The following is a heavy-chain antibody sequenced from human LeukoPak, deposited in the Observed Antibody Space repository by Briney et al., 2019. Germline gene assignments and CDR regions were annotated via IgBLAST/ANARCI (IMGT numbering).Heavy chain of an antibody. Sequence: PSETLSLTCTISGGSITGYYWSWIRQPPGKGLEWIGYIYYSGSTNYNPSLKSRVTISVDTSKNQFSLKLSSVTAADTAVYYCSSGWYDAGGDHYWGQGTLFTVSS. CDR3: SSGWYDAGGDHY. CDR2: IYYSGST. V-gene: IGHV4-59*01. J-gene: IGHJ4*02. CDR1: GGSITGYY. D-gene: IGHD6-19*01.